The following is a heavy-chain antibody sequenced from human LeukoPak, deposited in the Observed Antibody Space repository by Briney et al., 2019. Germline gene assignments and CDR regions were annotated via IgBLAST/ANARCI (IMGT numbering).Heavy chain of an antibody. J-gene: IGHJ5*02. CDR3: ARDVHGDYGSGWFDP. Sequence: SVKVSCKPSGGTFNNSAISWVRQAPGQGLEWLGGIMPLFGTAGYAQKFQRRVTITKDESTRTVYLELTSLTSDDTAVYYCARDVHGDYGSGWFDPWGQGTLVSVSS. CDR1: GGTFNNSA. D-gene: IGHD4-17*01. CDR2: IMPLFGTA. V-gene: IGHV1-69*05.